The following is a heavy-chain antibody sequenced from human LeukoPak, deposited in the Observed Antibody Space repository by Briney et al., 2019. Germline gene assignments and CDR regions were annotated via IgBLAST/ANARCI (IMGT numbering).Heavy chain of an antibody. CDR2: IYYSGST. CDR1: GDSITNGYY. CDR3: ARPCSTATDCFDI. V-gene: IGHV4-38-2*01. J-gene: IGHJ3*02. D-gene: IGHD3-10*02. Sequence: SETLSLTCVVSGDSITNGYYWGWIRQPPGKGLQWIGTIYYSGSTYYNPSLKSRVTISVDTSKNQLSLRLNSVAAADTAVYYCARPCSTATDCFDIWGQGSLVTVSS.